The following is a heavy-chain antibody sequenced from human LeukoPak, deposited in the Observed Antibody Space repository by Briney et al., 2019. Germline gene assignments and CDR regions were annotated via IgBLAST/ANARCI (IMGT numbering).Heavy chain of an antibody. D-gene: IGHD3-22*01. V-gene: IGHV4-59*01. Sequence: SETLSLTCTVSGGSISSYYWSWIRQPPGKGLEWIGYIYYSGSTNYNPSLKSRVTISVDTSKNQFSLKLSSVTAADTAVYYCAKEGHKTYYYDSSDYWGQGTLVTVSS. CDR2: IYYSGST. CDR1: GGSISSYY. J-gene: IGHJ4*02. CDR3: AKEGHKTYYYDSSDY.